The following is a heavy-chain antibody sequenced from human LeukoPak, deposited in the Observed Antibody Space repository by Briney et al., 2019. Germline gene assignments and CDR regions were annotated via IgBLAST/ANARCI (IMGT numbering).Heavy chain of an antibody. Sequence: GGSLRLSCAASGFTFSGYAMDWVRQAPGKGLGWVALISYDGSNKYYADSVKGRFTFSRDNSKNTLYLRMNSLRADDTAVYYCARARGSDYDDGFDNWGQGTLVTVSS. V-gene: IGHV3-30*04. CDR3: ARARGSDYDDGFDN. D-gene: IGHD5-12*01. CDR1: GFTFSGYA. J-gene: IGHJ4*02. CDR2: ISYDGSNK.